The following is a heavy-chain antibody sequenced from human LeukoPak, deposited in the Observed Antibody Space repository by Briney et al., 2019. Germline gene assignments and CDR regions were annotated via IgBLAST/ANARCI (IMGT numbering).Heavy chain of an antibody. CDR1: GFTFSSYA. CDR2: TSGSGGST. CDR3: AKVSTYYYDGSGYSHFDY. Sequence: GGSLRLSCAASGFTFSSYAMSWVRQAPGKGLEWVSSTSGSGGSTYYADFVKGRFTISRDNSKNTLYLQMNSLRAEDTAVYYCAKVSTYYYDGSGYSHFDYWGQGTLVTVSS. D-gene: IGHD3-22*01. V-gene: IGHV3-23*01. J-gene: IGHJ4*02.